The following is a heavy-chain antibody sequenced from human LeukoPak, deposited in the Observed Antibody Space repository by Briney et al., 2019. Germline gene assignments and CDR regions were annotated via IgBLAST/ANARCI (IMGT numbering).Heavy chain of an antibody. D-gene: IGHD3-10*01. CDR2: IGGSGGIT. CDR3: AKDGSALWFGELSSYFDY. V-gene: IGHV3-23*01. CDR1: GFDFSSYG. Sequence: GGSLRLSCAVSGFDFSSYGMNWVRQAPGKGLEWVSHIGGSGGITHYADSVKGRFTISRDNFKKILYLQMNSLRAEDTAIYYCAKDGSALWFGELSSYFDYWGQGTLVTVSS. J-gene: IGHJ4*02.